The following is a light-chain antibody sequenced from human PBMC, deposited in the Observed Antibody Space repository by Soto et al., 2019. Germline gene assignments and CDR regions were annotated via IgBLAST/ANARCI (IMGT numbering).Light chain of an antibody. V-gene: IGKV3-15*01. Sequence: EIVMTQSPATLSVSPGERATLSCRASQSVSNNLAWYQKKPGQAPGLLIYGASTRATGIPARFSGSGSGTEFTLTISSLQSEDFAFYYCQQYNNWWTFGQGTRVEIK. CDR1: QSVSNN. J-gene: IGKJ1*01. CDR2: GAS. CDR3: QQYNNWWT.